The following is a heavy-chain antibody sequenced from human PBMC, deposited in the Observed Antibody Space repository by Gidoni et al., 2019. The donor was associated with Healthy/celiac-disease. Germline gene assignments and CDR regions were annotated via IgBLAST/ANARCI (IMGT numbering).Heavy chain of an antibody. CDR2: IYSGGST. CDR3: ARDRGDYGRGGWFDP. Sequence: EVQLVESGGGLIQPGGSLRLSCAASRFPVRSNYMSWVRQAPGKGLGLVSVIYSGGSTYYADSVKGRFTISRDNSKNTLYLQMNSLRAEDTAVYYCARDRGDYGRGGWFDPWGQGTLVTVSS. D-gene: IGHD4-17*01. J-gene: IGHJ5*02. CDR1: RFPVRSNY. V-gene: IGHV3-53*01.